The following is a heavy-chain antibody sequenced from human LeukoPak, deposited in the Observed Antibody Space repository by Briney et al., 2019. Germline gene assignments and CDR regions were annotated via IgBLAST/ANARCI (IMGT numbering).Heavy chain of an antibody. CDR3: AKDAVGGSYVRYFDS. CDR2: ISGSGGST. V-gene: IGHV3-23*01. CDR1: GFTFSTYA. D-gene: IGHD1-26*01. Sequence: HSGGSLRLSCAASGFTFSTYALSWVRQAPGKGLEWVSTISGSGGSTYYADSVKGRFTISRDNSKNTLYLQMNSLRAEDTAVYYCAKDAVGGSYVRYFDSWGQGTLVTVSS. J-gene: IGHJ4*02.